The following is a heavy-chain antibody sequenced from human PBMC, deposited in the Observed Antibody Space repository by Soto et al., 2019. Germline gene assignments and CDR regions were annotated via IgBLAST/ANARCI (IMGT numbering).Heavy chain of an antibody. CDR2: IIANNGKT. CDR1: GGTFSSYA. D-gene: IGHD1-7*01. V-gene: IGHV1-69*13. Sequence: SVKVSCKASGGTFSSYAISWVRQAPGQGLEWMGWIIANNGKTNYAQKFQGRVTMTADESTSTAYMELRSLRSDDTAVYYCARDPAGTPDHWGQGTLVTVSS. CDR3: ARDPAGTPDH. J-gene: IGHJ4*02.